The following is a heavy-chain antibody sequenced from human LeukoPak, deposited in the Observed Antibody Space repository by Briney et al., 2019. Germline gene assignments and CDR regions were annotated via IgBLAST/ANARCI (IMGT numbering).Heavy chain of an antibody. V-gene: IGHV1-18*01. Sequence: GASVKVSCKASGYTFTSYGISWVGQTPGQGLEWVGGISAYSGSTNYAQNLQRRVNMTTATSKSTASIEPKSLRSDHTAVYSSARGAPPSCGRDCYVDYWGQGTLVTVSS. D-gene: IGHD2-21*02. CDR3: ARGAPPSCGRDCYVDY. J-gene: IGHJ4*02. CDR1: GYTFTSYG. CDR2: ISAYSGST.